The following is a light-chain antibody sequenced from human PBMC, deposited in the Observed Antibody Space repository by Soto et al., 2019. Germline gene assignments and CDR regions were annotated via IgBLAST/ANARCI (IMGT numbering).Light chain of an antibody. CDR1: QTIDKK. CDR3: QQYDLSWT. CDR2: DAS. V-gene: IGKV1-5*01. J-gene: IGKJ1*01. Sequence: DIQLTHSPSMQSASVGDRVTITCRASQTIDKKLAWYQQKPGKAPKLLIFDASTLETGVPLRFSGSGSGTEFSLSINSLQPQDFGTYFCQQYDLSWTFGQGTK.